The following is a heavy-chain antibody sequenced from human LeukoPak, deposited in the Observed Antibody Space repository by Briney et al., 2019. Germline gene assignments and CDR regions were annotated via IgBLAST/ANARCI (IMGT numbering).Heavy chain of an antibody. CDR1: GYTFTSYD. J-gene: IGHJ5*02. V-gene: IGHV1-8*01. Sequence: ASVKVSCKASGYTFTSYDINWVRQATGQGLGWMGWMNSNSGHTGYAQKFQGRVTMTRNTSISTAYMELSSLRSEDTAVYYCARMYYYDPRALTWFDPWGQGTLVTVSS. CDR2: MNSNSGHT. D-gene: IGHD3-22*01. CDR3: ARMYYYDPRALTWFDP.